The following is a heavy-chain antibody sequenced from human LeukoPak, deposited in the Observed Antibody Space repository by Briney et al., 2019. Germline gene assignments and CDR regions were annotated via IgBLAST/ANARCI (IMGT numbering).Heavy chain of an antibody. CDR1: GGSISSSSYY. V-gene: IGHV4-39*01. D-gene: IGHD6-13*01. J-gene: IGHJ4*02. Sequence: SETLSLTCTVSGGSISSSSYYWGWIRQPPGNGLEWIGSIYYSVSTYYNPSLKRRVTISVDTSKHRFSLTLSSVTAADTAVYYCAGSIAAAGSFDYWGQRTLVTVSS. CDR3: AGSIAAAGSFDY. CDR2: IYYSVST.